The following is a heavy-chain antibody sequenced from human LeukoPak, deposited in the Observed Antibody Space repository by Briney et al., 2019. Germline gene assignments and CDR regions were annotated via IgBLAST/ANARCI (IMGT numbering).Heavy chain of an antibody. V-gene: IGHV4-59*01. Sequence: SETLSLTCTVSGGSISSYYWSWIRQPPGKGLEWIGSIYYSGSTDYNPSLKSRVTISVDTSKNQFSLKLSSVTAADTAVYYCARETPMRLVDYWGQGTLVTVSS. CDR1: GGSISSYY. CDR2: IYYSGST. CDR3: ARETPMRLVDY. D-gene: IGHD6-19*01. J-gene: IGHJ4*02.